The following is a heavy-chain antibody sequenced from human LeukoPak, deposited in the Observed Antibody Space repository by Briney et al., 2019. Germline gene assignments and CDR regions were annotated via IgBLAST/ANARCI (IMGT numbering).Heavy chain of an antibody. Sequence: GASVKVSCKASGGTFSSYAISWVRQAPGQGLEWMGGVIPIFGTANYAQKFQGRVTITADESTSTAYMELSSLRSEDTAVYYCARDPNYYDSKEGDYWGQGTLVTVSS. J-gene: IGHJ4*02. CDR1: GGTFSSYA. V-gene: IGHV1-69*13. D-gene: IGHD3-22*01. CDR3: ARDPNYYDSKEGDY. CDR2: VIPIFGTA.